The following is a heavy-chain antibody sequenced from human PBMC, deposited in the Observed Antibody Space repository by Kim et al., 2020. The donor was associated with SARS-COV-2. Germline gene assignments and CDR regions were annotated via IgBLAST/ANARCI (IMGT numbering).Heavy chain of an antibody. CDR1: GGSFSTYY. J-gene: IGHJ4*02. CDR2: IDNSGST. Sequence: SETLSLTCAVYGGSFSTYYWFWIRQPPGKGLEWIGEIDNSGSTNYNPSLKSRVTVSVDTSKNQFSLILTSLTTADTAIYYCVKVVVIPATPHSDYWGQGTLVTVSS. D-gene: IGHD2-15*01. V-gene: IGHV4-34*01. CDR3: VKVVVIPATPHSDY.